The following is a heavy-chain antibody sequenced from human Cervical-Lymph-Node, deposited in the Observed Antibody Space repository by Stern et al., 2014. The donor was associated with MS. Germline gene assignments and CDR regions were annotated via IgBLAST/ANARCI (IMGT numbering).Heavy chain of an antibody. CDR2: INHDATDS. D-gene: IGHD3-3*01. Sequence: EVQLVESGGGLVQPGGSLRLSCAAFGFNFRSYVMHWVRQVPGEGLVWVARINHDATDSPYADSVKGRLTISRDNANNTLFLQMSDLRVDDTAVYYCAADVDFTIDYWGQGVLVTVSS. V-gene: IGHV3-74*03. CDR1: GFNFRSYV. CDR3: AADVDFTIDY. J-gene: IGHJ4*02.